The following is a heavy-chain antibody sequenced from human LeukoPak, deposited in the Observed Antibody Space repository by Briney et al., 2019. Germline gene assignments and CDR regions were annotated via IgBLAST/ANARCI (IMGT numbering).Heavy chain of an antibody. Sequence: ASVKVSCKVSGYTLTELSIHWVRQAPGKGLEWMGGFDPEDGETIYAQKFQGRVTMTEDTSTDTAYMELSSLRSEDTAVYYCATGEIPLPRFDYWGQGTLVTVSS. CDR1: GYTLTELS. D-gene: IGHD5-24*01. CDR2: FDPEDGET. J-gene: IGHJ4*02. V-gene: IGHV1-24*01. CDR3: ATGEIPLPRFDY.